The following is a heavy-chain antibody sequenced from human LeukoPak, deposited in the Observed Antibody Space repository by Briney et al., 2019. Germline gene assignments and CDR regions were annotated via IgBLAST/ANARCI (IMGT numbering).Heavy chain of an antibody. V-gene: IGHV3-48*04. Sequence: GGSLRLSCVASGFTFSSYIMNWVRQAPGKGLEWVSYISGSSSRIYYADSVKGRFTISRDNAKNSLYLQMNSLRAEDTAVYYCARDRWGLGFFGYWGQGTLVTVSS. CDR3: ARDRWGLGFFGY. D-gene: IGHD4-17*01. J-gene: IGHJ4*02. CDR2: ISGSSSRI. CDR1: GFTFSSYI.